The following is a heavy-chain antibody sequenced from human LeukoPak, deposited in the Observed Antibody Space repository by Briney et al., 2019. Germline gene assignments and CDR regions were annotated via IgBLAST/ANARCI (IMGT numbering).Heavy chain of an antibody. Sequence: SETLSLTCTVSSDSISTYYWSWIRQPPGKGLEWIGYIYYSGSTNYNPSLKSRVTISVDTSKNQFSLKLSSVTAADTAVYYCARGYATLEFDYWGQGTLVTVSS. V-gene: IGHV4-59*01. J-gene: IGHJ4*02. CDR1: SDSISTYY. CDR3: ARGYATLEFDY. D-gene: IGHD5-12*01. CDR2: IYYSGST.